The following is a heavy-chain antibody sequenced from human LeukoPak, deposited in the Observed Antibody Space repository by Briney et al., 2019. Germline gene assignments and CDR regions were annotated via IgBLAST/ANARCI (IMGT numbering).Heavy chain of an antibody. CDR3: ARDLSLGDTAMEFDY. CDR2: ISAYNGNT. Sequence: ASVKVSCKASGYTFTSYGISWVRQAPGQGLEWMGWISAYNGNTNYAQKLQGRVTMTTDTSTSTAYMELRSLRSDDTAVYYCARDLSLGDTAMEFDYWGQGTLATVSS. J-gene: IGHJ4*02. D-gene: IGHD5-18*01. V-gene: IGHV1-18*01. CDR1: GYTFTSYG.